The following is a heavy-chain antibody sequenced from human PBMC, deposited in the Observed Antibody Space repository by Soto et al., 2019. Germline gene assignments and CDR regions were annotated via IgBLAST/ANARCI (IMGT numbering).Heavy chain of an antibody. Sequence: EVQLLESGGGLVQPGGSLRLSCAASGFTFSSYAMSWVRQAPGKGLEGVSAISGSGGSTYYADSVKGRFTISRDNSKNTLYLQMNSLRAEDTAVYYCAKGSSSWYYFDYWGQGTLVTVSS. CDR1: GFTFSSYA. D-gene: IGHD6-13*01. V-gene: IGHV3-23*01. CDR3: AKGSSSWYYFDY. CDR2: ISGSGGST. J-gene: IGHJ4*02.